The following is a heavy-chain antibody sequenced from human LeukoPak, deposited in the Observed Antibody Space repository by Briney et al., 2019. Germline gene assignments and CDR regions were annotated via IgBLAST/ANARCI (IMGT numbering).Heavy chain of an antibody. CDR3: VRANGITGTSFDY. CDR1: GGSISSGDYY. V-gene: IGHV4-30-2*01. CDR2: IYHSGST. D-gene: IGHD1-20*01. J-gene: IGHJ4*02. Sequence: PSETLSLTCTVSGGSISSGDYYWSWIRQPPGKGLEWIGYIYHSGSTYYNPSLKSRVTISVDRSKNQFSLKLSSVTAADTAVYYCVRANGITGTSFDYWGQETLVTVSS.